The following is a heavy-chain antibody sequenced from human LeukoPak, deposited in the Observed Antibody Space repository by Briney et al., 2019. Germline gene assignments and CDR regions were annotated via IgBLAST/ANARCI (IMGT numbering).Heavy chain of an antibody. CDR3: ARVVQGFDDFEI. Sequence: MPSETLSLTCAVYGGSFSGYYWSWIRQPPGKGLEWIGEINHSGSTNYNPSLKNRVTISVDTSKNQFSLKLSSVTAADTAVYYCARVVQGFDDFEIWGQGTMVTVSS. D-gene: IGHD2-2*01. V-gene: IGHV4-34*01. CDR2: INHSGST. J-gene: IGHJ3*02. CDR1: GGSFSGYY.